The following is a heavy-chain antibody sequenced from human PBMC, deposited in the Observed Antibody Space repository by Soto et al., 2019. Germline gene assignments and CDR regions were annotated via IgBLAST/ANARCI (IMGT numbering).Heavy chain of an antibody. J-gene: IGHJ4*02. CDR3: AKRGGDSGWGDFDY. D-gene: IGHD6-19*01. CDR1: GFPFSRCA. CDR2: ISHSDHST. V-gene: IGHV3-23*01. Sequence: EVQLLESGGGLVQPGGSLRLSCAASGFPFSRCAMNWVRQAPGKGLEWVSTISHSDHSTYYADSVKGRLTVSRDNSENTLYLQMNSLRAEDTAIYYCAKRGGDSGWGDFDYWGQGTLVTVSS.